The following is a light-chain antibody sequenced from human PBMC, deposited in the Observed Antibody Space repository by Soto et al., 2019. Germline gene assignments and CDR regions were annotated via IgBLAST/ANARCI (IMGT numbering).Light chain of an antibody. CDR3: QQHGGVPYT. J-gene: IGKJ2*01. CDR1: QSVRSN. Sequence: ELVMTQSPATLSVSPGERFTLSCRASQSVRSNLAWYQQKPGQAPRLLIYDASTRATGLPARFNGSGSGTEFTLTISSLQSEDFAVYYCQQHGGVPYTFGQGTKLEIK. CDR2: DAS. V-gene: IGKV3-15*01.